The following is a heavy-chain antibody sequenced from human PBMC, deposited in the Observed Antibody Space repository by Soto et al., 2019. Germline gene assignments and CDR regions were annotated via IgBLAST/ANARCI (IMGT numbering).Heavy chain of an antibody. D-gene: IGHD4-17*01. Sequence: VASVKVSCKASGYTFTSYYMHWVRQAPGQGLEWMGIINPSGGSTSYAQKFQGRVTMTRDTSTSTVYMELSSLRSEDTAVYYCARGRYGDYAAYYYGMDVWGQGTTVTVSS. J-gene: IGHJ6*02. CDR1: GYTFTSYY. V-gene: IGHV1-46*01. CDR3: ARGRYGDYAAYYYGMDV. CDR2: INPSGGST.